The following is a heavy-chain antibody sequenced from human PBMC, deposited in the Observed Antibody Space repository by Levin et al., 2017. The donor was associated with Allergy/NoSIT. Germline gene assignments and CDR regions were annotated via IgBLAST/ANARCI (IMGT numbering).Heavy chain of an antibody. V-gene: IGHV1-46*01. J-gene: IGHJ4*02. CDR1: GYTFTSYY. CDR2: INPGGDPT. CDR3: ARELVSTYFFDY. Sequence: GASVKVSCKASGYTFTSYYLHWVRQAPGQGLEWLGIINPGGDPTTYAQKFQGRITMTRDTSTSTVYMELSSLRSEDTAIYYCARELVSTYFFDYWGQGTLVTVSS.